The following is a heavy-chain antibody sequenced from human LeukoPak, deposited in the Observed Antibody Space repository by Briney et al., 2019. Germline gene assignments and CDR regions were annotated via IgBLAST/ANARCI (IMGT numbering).Heavy chain of an antibody. Sequence: GESLKISCKGSGYSFTSYWIGWVRQVPGKGLEWMGIIYPGDSDTRYSPSFKGQFTISADKSISTAYLQWSSLKASDTAMYYCARQEEYCSSTSCLTYFDYWGQGTLVTVSS. CDR2: IYPGDSDT. CDR3: ARQEEYCSSTSCLTYFDY. CDR1: GYSFTSYW. V-gene: IGHV5-51*01. D-gene: IGHD2-2*01. J-gene: IGHJ4*02.